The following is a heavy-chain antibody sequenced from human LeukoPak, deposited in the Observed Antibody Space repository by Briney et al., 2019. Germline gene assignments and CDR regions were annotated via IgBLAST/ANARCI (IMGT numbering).Heavy chain of an antibody. CDR2: IYYSGST. D-gene: IGHD3-3*01. J-gene: IGHJ4*02. CDR1: GGSISSSSYY. V-gene: IGHV4-39*02. Sequence: SETLSLTCTVSGGSISSSSYYGGGIRQPPGKGLEGIGGIYYSGSTYYNPSLKSRVTISVDTSKNQFSLKLSSVTAADTAVYYCARESGDYDFWSGYYPQYFDYWGQGTLVTVSS. CDR3: ARESGDYDFWSGYYPQYFDY.